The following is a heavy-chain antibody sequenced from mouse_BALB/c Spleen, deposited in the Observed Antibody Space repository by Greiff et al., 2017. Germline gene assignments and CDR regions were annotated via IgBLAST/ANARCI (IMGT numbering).Heavy chain of an antibody. CDR1: GFTFSSFG. D-gene: IGHD3-1*01. CDR3: ARSGGKRVYFDY. V-gene: IGHV5-17*02. J-gene: IGHJ2*01. Sequence: EVQRVESGGGLVQPGGSRKLSCAASGFTFSSFGMHWVRQAPEKGLEWVAYISSGSSTIYYADTVKGRFTISRDNPKNTLFLQMTSLRSEDTAMYYCARSGGKRVYFDYWGQGTTLTVSS. CDR2: ISSGSSTI.